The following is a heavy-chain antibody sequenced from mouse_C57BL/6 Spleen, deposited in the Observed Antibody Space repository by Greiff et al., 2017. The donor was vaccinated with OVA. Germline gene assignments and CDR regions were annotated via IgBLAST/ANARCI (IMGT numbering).Heavy chain of an antibody. J-gene: IGHJ1*03. V-gene: IGHV1-82*01. CDR3: ARSDWDGWYFDV. CDR2: IYPGDGDT. CDR1: GYAFSSSW. Sequence: VQLQQSGPELVKPGASVKISCKASGYAFSSSWMNWVKQRPGKGLEWIGRIYPGDGDTNSNGKFKGKATLTADKSSSTAYMQLSSLTSEDSAVYVCARSDWDGWYFDVWGTGTTVTVSS. D-gene: IGHD4-1*01.